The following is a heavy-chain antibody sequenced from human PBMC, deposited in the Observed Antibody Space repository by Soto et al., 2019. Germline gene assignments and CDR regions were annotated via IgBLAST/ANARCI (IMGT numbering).Heavy chain of an antibody. V-gene: IGHV1-69*12. CDR2: IIPIFGTA. CDR3: ARPSPPWSQIPYYYYGMDV. J-gene: IGHJ6*02. D-gene: IGHD2-2*02. CDR1: GGTFSSYA. Sequence: QVQLVQSGAEVKKPGSSVKVSCKASGGTFSSYAISWVRQAPGQGLEWMGGIIPIFGTANYAQKFQGRVTITADESTSTAYMELSSLRSEDTAVYYCARPSPPWSQIPYYYYGMDVWGQGTTVTVSS.